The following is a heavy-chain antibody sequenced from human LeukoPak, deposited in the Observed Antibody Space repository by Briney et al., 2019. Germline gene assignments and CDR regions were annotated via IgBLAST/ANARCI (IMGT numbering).Heavy chain of an antibody. CDR2: MYYSGSA. CDR1: GDSISIYN. CDR3: ARVNPRLILSSYFMDV. D-gene: IGHD2/OR15-2a*01. V-gene: IGHV4-59*01. J-gene: IGHJ6*02. Sequence: PSETLSLTCTVSGDSISIYNWAWIRQSPGKGLEYIAHMYYSGSANYNPSLKSRVTISVHRADQKFSLRLTSVTAADTAVYYCARVNPRLILSSYFMDVWGQGTTVTVSS.